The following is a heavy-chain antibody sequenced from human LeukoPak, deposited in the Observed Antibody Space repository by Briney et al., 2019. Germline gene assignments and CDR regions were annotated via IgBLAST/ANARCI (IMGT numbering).Heavy chain of an antibody. V-gene: IGHV3-30-3*01. CDR2: LTYYGSNK. CDR1: GFTFSSYA. Sequence: GGSLRLSCAASGFTFSSYAMHRVGQAPGKGREWVAVLTYYGSNKYSADHVQGRFTISRDNTKNKLYLQMRSLRVADTAVYYCVKGGAQHLERIWFDPWGQGTLVTVSS. J-gene: IGHJ5*02. CDR3: VKGGAQHLERIWFDP. D-gene: IGHD1-1*01.